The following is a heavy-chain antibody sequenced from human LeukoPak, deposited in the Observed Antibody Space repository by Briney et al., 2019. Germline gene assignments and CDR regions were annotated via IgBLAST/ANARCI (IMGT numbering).Heavy chain of an antibody. CDR3: ARGFFLLSGITMVRGVLFDY. Sequence: GGSLRLSCAAPGFTFSSYSMNWVRQAPGKGLEWVSSISSSSSYIYYADSVKGRFTISRDNAKNSLYLQMNSLRAEDTAVYYCARGFFLLSGITMVRGVLFDYWGQGTLVTVSS. V-gene: IGHV3-21*01. CDR1: GFTFSSYS. J-gene: IGHJ4*02. CDR2: ISSSSSYI. D-gene: IGHD3-10*01.